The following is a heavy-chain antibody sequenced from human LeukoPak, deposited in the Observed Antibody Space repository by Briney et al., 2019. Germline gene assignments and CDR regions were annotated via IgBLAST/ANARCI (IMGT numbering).Heavy chain of an antibody. Sequence: SVKVSCKASGGAFSSYAISWVRQAPGQGLEWMGRIIPILGIANYAQKFQGRVTITADKSTSTAYVELSSLRSEDTAVYYCARWGNYYDSSGYYPDYWGQGTLVTVSS. CDR1: GGAFSSYA. V-gene: IGHV1-69*04. D-gene: IGHD3-22*01. CDR3: ARWGNYYDSSGYYPDY. J-gene: IGHJ4*02. CDR2: IIPILGIA.